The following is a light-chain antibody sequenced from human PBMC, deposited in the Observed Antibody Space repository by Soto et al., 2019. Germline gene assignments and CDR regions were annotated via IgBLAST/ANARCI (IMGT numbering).Light chain of an antibody. V-gene: IGKV3-15*01. CDR3: HQNKKWPPETLT. CDR2: DAS. Sequence: EIVLTQSPATLSVSPGERATLSCRASQSVSNNFAWYQQKPGQAPRLLIYDASTRATGIPARFSGSGSGTDFTLIISSLQSEDFAVYYCHQNKKWPPETLTLGGGTKVEI. CDR1: QSVSNN. J-gene: IGKJ4*01.